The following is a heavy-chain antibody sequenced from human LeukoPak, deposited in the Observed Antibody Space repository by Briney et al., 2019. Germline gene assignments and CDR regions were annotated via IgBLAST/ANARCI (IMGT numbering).Heavy chain of an antibody. D-gene: IGHD6-19*01. CDR1: GYTFTSYG. V-gene: IGHV1-18*01. J-gene: IGHJ4*02. CDR2: ISAYNGNT. Sequence: ASVKVSCKASGYTFTSYGISWVRQAPGQGLEWMGWISAYNGNTNYAQKLQGRVTMTTDTSTSTAYMGLRSLRSDDTAVYYCARVWGSGWPERWGNDYWGQGTLVTVSS. CDR3: ARVWGSGWPERWGNDY.